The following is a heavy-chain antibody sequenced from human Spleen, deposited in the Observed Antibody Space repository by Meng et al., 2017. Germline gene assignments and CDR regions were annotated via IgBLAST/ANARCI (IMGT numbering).Heavy chain of an antibody. Sequence: ASVKVSCKASGYTFTDYYIHWVRQAPGQGLEWMGRINPNRGDIHYAQKFQGGITMTRDTSITTVYVELRRLRSDDTAVFYCARGGRTSEFIGRHFAYNFDQWGQGTLVTVSS. D-gene: IGHD3-3*02. CDR2: INPNRGDI. V-gene: IGHV1-2*06. CDR1: GYTFTDYY. J-gene: IGHJ4*02. CDR3: ARGGRTSEFIGRHFAYNFDQ.